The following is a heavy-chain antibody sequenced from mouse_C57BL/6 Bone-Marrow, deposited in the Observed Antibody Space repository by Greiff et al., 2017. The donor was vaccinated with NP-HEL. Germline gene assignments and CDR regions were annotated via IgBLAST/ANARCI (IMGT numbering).Heavy chain of an antibody. Sequence: QVQLQQPGADLVKPGASVKLSCKASGYTFTSYWMHWVKQRPGRGLEWIGRIDPNSGGTTFNEKFKTKATLTVEKPSSTAYMQLSSLTSEDSAFYYCARYYYGSRGWYFEVWGTGTTVTVSS. CDR1: GYTFTSYW. CDR2: IDPNSGGT. V-gene: IGHV1-72*01. D-gene: IGHD1-1*01. CDR3: ARYYYGSRGWYFEV. J-gene: IGHJ1*03.